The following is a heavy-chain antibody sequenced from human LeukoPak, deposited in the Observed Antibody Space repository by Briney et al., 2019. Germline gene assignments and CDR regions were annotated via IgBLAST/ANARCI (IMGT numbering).Heavy chain of an antibody. V-gene: IGHV4-59*01. CDR1: GGSISGYY. CDR2: VHYSGTT. CDR3: ARTQHSSSWSAFDI. D-gene: IGHD6-13*01. J-gene: IGHJ3*02. Sequence: SETPSLTCTVSGGSISGYYWGWIRQPPGKGLEWVGYVHYSGTTNYNPSLKSRVTISLDTSKNPFSLKLRSLTAADTAMYYCARTQHSSSWSAFDIWGQGTMVSVSS.